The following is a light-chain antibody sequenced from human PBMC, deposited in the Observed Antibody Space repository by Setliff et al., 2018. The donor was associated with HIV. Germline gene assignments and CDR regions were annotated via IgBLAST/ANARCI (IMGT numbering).Light chain of an antibody. V-gene: IGLV2-23*02. CDR2: EVS. Sequence: QSVLTQPASVSGSPGQSITISCTGTSSDVGSYNLVSWYQQHPGKAPKLMIYEVSKRPSGVSNRFSGSKSGNTASLTISGLQAEDEADYYCCSYAGSRIFYGFGTGTKGTV. CDR1: SSDVGSYNL. CDR3: CSYAGSRIFYG. J-gene: IGLJ1*01.